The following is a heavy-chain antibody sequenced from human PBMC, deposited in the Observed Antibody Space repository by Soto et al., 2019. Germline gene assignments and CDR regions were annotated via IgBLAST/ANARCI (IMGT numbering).Heavy chain of an antibody. D-gene: IGHD3-10*01. J-gene: IGHJ4*02. CDR2: ISNSGGTT. CDR1: GFTFSTYA. V-gene: IGHV3-23*01. Sequence: GGSLRLSCAASGFTFSTYAMNWVRQAPGKGLEWVSGISNSGGTTYYADSVKGRVTVSRDNSKNTLFLQMNSLRVEDSTVYYCAKTKTSDSYYNDFFDYWGQGTLVTVSS. CDR3: AKTKTSDSYYNDFFDY.